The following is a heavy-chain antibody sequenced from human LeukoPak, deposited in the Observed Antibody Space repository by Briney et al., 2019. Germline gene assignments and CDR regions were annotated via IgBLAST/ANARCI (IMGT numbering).Heavy chain of an antibody. J-gene: IGHJ4*02. CDR1: GFAFSSYA. CDR3: AKSQRIFGVVIAFFGY. CDR2: ISGRGGST. V-gene: IGHV3-23*01. Sequence: GGSLRLSCAASGFAFSSYAMSWVRQAPGKGLEWVSAISGRGGSTYYADSVKGRFTISRDNSKNTLYLQMNSLRAEDTAVYYCAKSQRIFGVVIAFFGYWGQGTLVTVSS. D-gene: IGHD3-3*01.